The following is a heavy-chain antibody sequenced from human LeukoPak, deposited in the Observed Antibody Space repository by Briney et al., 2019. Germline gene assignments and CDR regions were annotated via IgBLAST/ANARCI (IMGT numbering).Heavy chain of an antibody. CDR3: ARDYYGSKSSSFDP. V-gene: IGHV1-46*01. CDR1: GYTFTSYY. J-gene: IGHJ5*02. CDR2: INPSGGST. D-gene: IGHD3-10*01. Sequence: GASVKVSCKASGYTFTSYYMHWVRQAPGQGLEWMGIINPSGGSTSYAQNFQGRVTLTRNTSIDTAYMELSSLRSEDTAVYYCARDYYGSKSSSFDPWGQGTLVTVSS.